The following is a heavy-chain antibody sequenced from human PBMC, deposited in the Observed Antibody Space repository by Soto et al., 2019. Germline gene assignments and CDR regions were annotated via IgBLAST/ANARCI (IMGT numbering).Heavy chain of an antibody. V-gene: IGHV3-30-3*01. CDR2: ISYDGSNK. J-gene: IGHJ6*02. CDR1: GYTFTSYA. Sequence: SCKASGYTFTSYAMHWVRQAPGKGLEWVAVISYDGSNKYYADSVKGRFTISRDNSKNTLYLQMNSLRAEDTAVYYCASDGSNYYGMDVWGQGTTVTVSS. CDR3: ASDGSNYYGMDV.